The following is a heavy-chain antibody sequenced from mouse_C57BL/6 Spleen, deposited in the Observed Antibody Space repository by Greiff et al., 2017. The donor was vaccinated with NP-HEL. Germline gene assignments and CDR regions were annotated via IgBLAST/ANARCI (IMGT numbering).Heavy chain of an antibody. V-gene: IGHV1-74*01. J-gene: IGHJ3*01. CDR3: AIALYDGQFAY. D-gene: IGHD2-3*01. CDR2: IHPSDSDT. Sequence: QVQLKQPGAELVKPGASVKVSCKASGYTFTSYWMHWVKQRPGQGLEWIGRIHPSDSDTNYNQKFKGKATLTVDKSSSTAYMQLSSLTSEDSAVYYCAIALYDGQFAYWGQGTLVTVSA. CDR1: GYTFTSYW.